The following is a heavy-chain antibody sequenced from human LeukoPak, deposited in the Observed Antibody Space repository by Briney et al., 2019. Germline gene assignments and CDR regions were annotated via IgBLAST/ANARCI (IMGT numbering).Heavy chain of an antibody. J-gene: IGHJ4*02. D-gene: IGHD3-10*01. Sequence: GGSLRLSCAASGFTFSSYWMSWVRQAPGKGLEWVANIKQDGSEKYYVDSVKGRFTISRDNAKNSLYLQMNSLRAEDTAVYYCAREFIRITMVRVLDYWGQGTLVTVSS. CDR1: GFTFSSYW. V-gene: IGHV3-7*01. CDR3: AREFIRITMVRVLDY. CDR2: IKQDGSEK.